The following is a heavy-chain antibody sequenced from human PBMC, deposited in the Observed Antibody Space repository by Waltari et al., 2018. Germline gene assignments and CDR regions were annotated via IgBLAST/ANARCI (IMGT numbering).Heavy chain of an antibody. Sequence: QVQLVESGGGVVQTGGSLRLSCTASGFNFGRNGMHWVRRGPGKGLEWVALIQFDASGENYADYVKGRVTISRDNSKNTLHLQMNSLRGDDTAVYYCAKDSGNWGYAFDIWGQGTKVTVSS. CDR3: AKDSGNWGYAFDI. CDR2: IQFDASGE. V-gene: IGHV3-30*02. J-gene: IGHJ3*02. D-gene: IGHD7-27*01. CDR1: GFNFGRNG.